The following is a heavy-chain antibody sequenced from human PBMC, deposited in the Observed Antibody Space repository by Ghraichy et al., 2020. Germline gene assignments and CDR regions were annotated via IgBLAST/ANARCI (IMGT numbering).Heavy chain of an antibody. CDR3: AIFSVSPNCFDP. V-gene: IGHV4-61*01. Sequence: SETLSLTCTFSGGSVNSGSYYWSWIRQRPGKGLEWIGYIYHTGNTSYSASLKSRVTISIDTSNNQYSLFLTSLTAADTAAYYCAIFSVSPNCFDPWVQVTLFTVS. CDR1: GGSVNSGSYY. D-gene: IGHD3-9*01. CDR2: IYHTGNT. J-gene: IGHJ5*02.